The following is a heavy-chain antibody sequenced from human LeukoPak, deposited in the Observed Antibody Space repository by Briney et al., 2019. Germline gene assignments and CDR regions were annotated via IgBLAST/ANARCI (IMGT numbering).Heavy chain of an antibody. Sequence: PSETLSLTCTVSGGSISSSGYFWGWIRQPPRQGLEWIGSISYSGSTYHNPSLKSRVTISADTSKNQFSLKLRAVTAADTAVYYCARDGLAPWAFDIWGQGTMVTVSS. J-gene: IGHJ3*02. D-gene: IGHD6-6*01. CDR1: GGSISSSGYF. V-gene: IGHV4-39*07. CDR2: ISYSGST. CDR3: ARDGLAPWAFDI.